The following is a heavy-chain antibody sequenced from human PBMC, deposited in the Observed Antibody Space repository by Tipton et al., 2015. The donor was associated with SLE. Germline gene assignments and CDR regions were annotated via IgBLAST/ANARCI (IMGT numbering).Heavy chain of an antibody. J-gene: IGHJ6*02. Sequence: TLSLTCTVSGGSMSSYYWSWIRQPAGKGLEWIGHIYSSGNTIYNPSLKSRVTMSVDTSKNQFSLKLSSVTAADTAVYYCARDAGSSWQAYYYYYYGMDVWDQGP. CDR1: GGSMSSYY. V-gene: IGHV4-4*07. CDR2: IYSSGNT. CDR3: ARDAGSSWQAYYYYYYGMDV. D-gene: IGHD6-13*01.